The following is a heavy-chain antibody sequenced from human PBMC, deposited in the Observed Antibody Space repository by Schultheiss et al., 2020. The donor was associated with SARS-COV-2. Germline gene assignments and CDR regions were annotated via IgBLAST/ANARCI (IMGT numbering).Heavy chain of an antibody. J-gene: IGHJ3*02. CDR3: AKCASTVTILDAFDI. D-gene: IGHD4-17*01. CDR1: GFTFSSYS. Sequence: GGSLRLSCAASGFTFSSYSMHWVRQAPGKGLEWVSVIYSGGSTYYADSVKGRFTISRDNSKNTLYLQMNSLRAEDTAVYYCAKCASTVTILDAFDIWGQGTMVTVSS. V-gene: IGHV3-NL1*01. CDR2: IYSGGST.